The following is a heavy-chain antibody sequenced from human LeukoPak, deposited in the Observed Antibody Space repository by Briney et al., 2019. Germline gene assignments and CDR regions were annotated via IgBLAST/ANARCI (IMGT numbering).Heavy chain of an antibody. D-gene: IGHD5-24*01. CDR3: AGGSRRDGYDC. CDR2: INTDGSTT. Sequence: GGSLRLSCAASGFTFSSYWMHWVRQAPGKGLVWVSRINTDGSTTSYADSVKGRFTISRDNAKNTLYLQMNSLRAEDTAVYYCAGGSRRDGYDCWGQGTLVTVSS. V-gene: IGHV3-74*01. J-gene: IGHJ4*02. CDR1: GFTFSSYW.